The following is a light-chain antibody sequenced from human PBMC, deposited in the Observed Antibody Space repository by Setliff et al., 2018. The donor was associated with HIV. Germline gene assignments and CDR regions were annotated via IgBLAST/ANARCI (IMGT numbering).Light chain of an antibody. CDR2: EVS. V-gene: IGLV2-8*01. J-gene: IGLJ1*01. CDR1: SSDVGGYNY. Sequence: QSALAQPPSASGSPGQSVTISCTGTSSDVGGYNYVSWYQQHPGKAPKLMIYEVSKRPSGVPDRFSGSKSGNTASLTVSGLQAEDEADYYCCSYAGSSTSIFGTGTKGTVL. CDR3: CSYAGSSTSI.